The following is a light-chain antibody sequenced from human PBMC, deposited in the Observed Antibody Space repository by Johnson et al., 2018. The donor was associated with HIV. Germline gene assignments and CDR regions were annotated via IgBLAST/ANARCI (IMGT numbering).Light chain of an antibody. J-gene: IGLJ1*01. CDR2: DNN. Sequence: QPVLTQPPSVSAAPGQKVTISCSGSSSNIGNNYVSWYQQLPGTAPKLLIYDNNKRPSGIPDRFSGSKSGTSATLGITGLQTGDEAYYYCETWDSTLSAGKCLGTGTKV. V-gene: IGLV1-51*01. CDR1: SSNIGNNY. CDR3: ETWDSTLSAGKC.